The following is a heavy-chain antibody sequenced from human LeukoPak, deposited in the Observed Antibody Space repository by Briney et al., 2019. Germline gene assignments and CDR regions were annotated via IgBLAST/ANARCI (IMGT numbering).Heavy chain of an antibody. V-gene: IGHV4-30-2*01. D-gene: IGHD3-3*01. CDR2: ISHSGNT. J-gene: IGHJ6*02. CDR1: GGSISSGGYS. Sequence: TSETLSLTCAVSGGSISSGGYSWSWIRQPPGKGLEWIGYISHSGNTFYNPSLKSRVTISVDRSKNQFSLKLSSVTAADTAVYYCAREYDFPDVWGQGTTVTVSS. CDR3: AREYDFPDV.